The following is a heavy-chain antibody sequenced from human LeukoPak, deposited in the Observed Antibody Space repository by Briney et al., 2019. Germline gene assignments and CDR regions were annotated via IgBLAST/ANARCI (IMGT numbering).Heavy chain of an antibody. V-gene: IGHV3-23*01. CDR2: ISGSGDST. CDR3: VRRAAVRGMDF. J-gene: IGHJ6*02. D-gene: IGHD1-14*01. Sequence: GGSLRLSCTGSGFIFYTHTLTWVRQAPGKGLEWVASISGSGDSTNYGDSVKGRFTISRDNFKHTVHLEMSNLRADDTAMYYCVRRAAVRGMDFWGLGTTVMVSS. CDR1: GFIFYTHT.